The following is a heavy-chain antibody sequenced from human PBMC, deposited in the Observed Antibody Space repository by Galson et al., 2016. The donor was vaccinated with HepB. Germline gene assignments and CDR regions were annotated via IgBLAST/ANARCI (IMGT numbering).Heavy chain of an antibody. CDR1: GFTLNSYG. CDR3: ARKRLRWFSYLDS. V-gene: IGHV3-33*01. J-gene: IGHJ4*02. D-gene: IGHD4-23*01. CDR2: IWYDGSKI. Sequence: SLRLSCAASGFTLNSYGMHWVRQSPGKGLECVALIWYDGSKISYADSVKGRFTISRDDPKNTLYLQMNNLKPEDTGIYYCARKRLRWFSYLDSWGQGALVTVSS.